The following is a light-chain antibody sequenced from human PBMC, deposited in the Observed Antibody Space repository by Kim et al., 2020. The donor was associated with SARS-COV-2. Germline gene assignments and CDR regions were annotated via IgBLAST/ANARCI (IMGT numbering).Light chain of an antibody. CDR3: QQSYSTPYT. CDR2: AAS. J-gene: IGKJ2*01. CDR1: QIISSY. Sequence: DIQMTQSPSSLSASVGDRVTITCRASQIISSYLNWYEQKPGKAPKLLIYAASSLQSGVPSRFSGSGSGTDFTLTISSLQPEYFATYYCQQSYSTPYTFGQGTKLEI. V-gene: IGKV1-39*01.